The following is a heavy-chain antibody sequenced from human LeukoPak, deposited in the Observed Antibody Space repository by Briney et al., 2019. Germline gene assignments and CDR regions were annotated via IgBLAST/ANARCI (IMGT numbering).Heavy chain of an antibody. Sequence: QPGRSLRLSCAASGFTFSSYGMHWVRQAPGKGLEWVAVISYDGSNKYYADSVKGRFTISRDNSKNTLYLQMNSLRAEDTAVYYCARDFRWLEYFQHWGQGTLVTVSS. J-gene: IGHJ1*01. CDR2: ISYDGSNK. CDR1: GFTFSSYG. CDR3: ARDFRWLEYFQH. V-gene: IGHV3-30*03. D-gene: IGHD5-12*01.